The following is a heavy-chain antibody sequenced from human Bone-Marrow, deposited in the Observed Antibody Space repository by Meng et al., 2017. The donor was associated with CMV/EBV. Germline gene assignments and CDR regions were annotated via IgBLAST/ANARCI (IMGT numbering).Heavy chain of an antibody. CDR3: AKTAAVHFDY. J-gene: IGHJ4*02. D-gene: IGHD6-13*01. CDR2: ISGSSTVT. Sequence: GESLKISCAASGFTFSSYSMSWIRQAPGKGLQWVSSISGSSTVTYYADSVKGRFTISRDNSNNTLHLQMNSLRAEDTAVYYCAKTAAVHFDYWGQGTLVTVSS. V-gene: IGHV3-23*01. CDR1: GFTFSSYS.